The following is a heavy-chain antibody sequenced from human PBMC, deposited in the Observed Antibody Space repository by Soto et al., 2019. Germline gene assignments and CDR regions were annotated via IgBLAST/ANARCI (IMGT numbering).Heavy chain of an antibody. Sequence: PGGSLRLSCAASGFTFSNAWMSWVRQAPGTGQEWVGRIKSKTDGGTTDYAAPVKGRFTISRDDSKNTLYLQMNSLKTEDTAVYYCTWVRFLEWLSDYYYGMDVWGQGTTVTVSS. J-gene: IGHJ6*02. D-gene: IGHD3-3*01. CDR1: GFTFSNAW. CDR2: IKSKTDGGTT. CDR3: TWVRFLEWLSDYYYGMDV. V-gene: IGHV3-15*01.